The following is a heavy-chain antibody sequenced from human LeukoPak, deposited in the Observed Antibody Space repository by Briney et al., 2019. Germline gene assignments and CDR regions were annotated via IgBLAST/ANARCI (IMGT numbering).Heavy chain of an antibody. D-gene: IGHD3-10*01. CDR2: SGSP. CDR1: GGSFSDYY. CDR3: ARTRRHYYGSGKNLTPWPAGLDV. V-gene: IGHV4-59*01. J-gene: IGHJ6*02. Sequence: SETLSLTCTVSGGSFSDYYWTWIRQPPGKGLEWIGYSGSPNYNPSLKSPVTISVDTSKRHFSLTLSSVTEAETAVYYCARTRRHYYGSGKNLTPWPAGLDVWGQGTTVIVS.